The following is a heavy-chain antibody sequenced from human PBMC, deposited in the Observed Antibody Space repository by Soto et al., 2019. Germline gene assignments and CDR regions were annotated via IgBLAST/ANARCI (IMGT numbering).Heavy chain of an antibody. D-gene: IGHD6-19*01. J-gene: IGHJ4*02. CDR3: ARRKAVAGPVDY. V-gene: IGHV1-69*02. CDR2: IIPILGIA. CDR1: GGTFSSYT. Sequence: QVQLVQSGAEVEKPGSSVKVSCKASGGTFSSYTISWVRQAPGQGLEWMGRIIPILGIANYAQKFQGRVTITADKTTSTAYMELSSLRSEDTAVYYCARRKAVAGPVDYRGQGTLVGVAS.